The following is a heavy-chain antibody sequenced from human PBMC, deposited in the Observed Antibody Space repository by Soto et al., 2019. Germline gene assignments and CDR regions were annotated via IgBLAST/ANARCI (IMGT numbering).Heavy chain of an antibody. D-gene: IGHD3-22*01. CDR3: AGDSSGYYYFDY. CDR2: ISGSGGST. CDR1: GFTFSSYA. V-gene: IGHV3-23*01. J-gene: IGHJ4*02. Sequence: GESLKISCAASGFTFSSYAMSWVRQAPGKGLEWVSAISGSGGSTYYSDSVKGRFTISRDNSKNTLYLQMNSLRAEDTSVYYCAGDSSGYYYFDYWGKGTLVTVSS.